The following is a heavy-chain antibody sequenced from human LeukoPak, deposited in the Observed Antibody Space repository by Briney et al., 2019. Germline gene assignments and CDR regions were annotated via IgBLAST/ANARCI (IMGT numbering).Heavy chain of an antibody. Sequence: ASVKVSCKASGYTFTGYYMHWVRQAPGQGLEWMGWINPNSGGTNYAQGFQGRVTMTRDTSISTAYMELSRLRSDDTAVYYCARVYSSGWYSSNWFDPWGQGTLVTVSS. J-gene: IGHJ5*02. D-gene: IGHD6-19*01. V-gene: IGHV1-2*02. CDR2: INPNSGGT. CDR1: GYTFTGYY. CDR3: ARVYSSGWYSSNWFDP.